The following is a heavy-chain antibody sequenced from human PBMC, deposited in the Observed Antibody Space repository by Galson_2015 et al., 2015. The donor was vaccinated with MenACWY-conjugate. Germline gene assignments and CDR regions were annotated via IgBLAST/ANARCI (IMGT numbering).Heavy chain of an antibody. V-gene: IGHV3-23*01. CDR3: AKDLVKNYEMLTGYYSD. J-gene: IGHJ4*02. Sequence: SLRLSCAASGFTFSSYAMTWVRRAPGKGLEWVSTISDSGRFTYYADSVKGRFTISSDNSKTTVSLQLNSLRAEDTAAYFCAKDLVKNYEMLTGYYSDWGQGILVTVSS. CDR2: ISDSGRFT. CDR1: GFTFSSYA. D-gene: IGHD3-9*01.